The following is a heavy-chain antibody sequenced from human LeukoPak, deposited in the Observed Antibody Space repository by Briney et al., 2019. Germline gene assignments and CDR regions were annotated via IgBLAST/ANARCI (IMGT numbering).Heavy chain of an antibody. Sequence: GRSLRLSCAASGFTFSSYCMHWVRQAPGKGLEWMAVIWYDGSNNYYAASEKRRSIIYSTNSKQTSYLQMNSIAAEDTAVYYCARDRLFWQAEMDVWGKGTTVTVSS. J-gene: IGHJ6*04. CDR1: GFTFSSYC. V-gene: IGHV3-33*01. D-gene: IGHD3-3*01. CDR2: IWYDGSNN. CDR3: ARDRLFWQAEMDV.